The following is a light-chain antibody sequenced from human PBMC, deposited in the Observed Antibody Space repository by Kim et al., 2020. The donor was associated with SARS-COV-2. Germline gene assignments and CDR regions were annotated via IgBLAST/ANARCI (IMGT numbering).Light chain of an antibody. CDR3: QQSYSTPWT. CDR1: QSISSF. CDR2: AAS. J-gene: IGKJ1*01. Sequence: DIQMTQSPSSLSASVGDRVTITCRASQSISSFLNWYQQKPGKVPRLLIHAASSLQSGVSSRFSGSGSGTDFTLTISSLQPEDFATYFCQQSYSTPWTFGQGTKVDIK. V-gene: IGKV1-39*01.